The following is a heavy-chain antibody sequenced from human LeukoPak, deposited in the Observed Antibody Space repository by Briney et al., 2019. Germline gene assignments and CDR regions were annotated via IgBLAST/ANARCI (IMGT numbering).Heavy chain of an antibody. J-gene: IGHJ3*02. Sequence: SETLSLTCTISGYSISSGYYWGWIRQPPGKGLEWIGSIYHSGSTYYSPSLRSRVTISLDTSRNQFSLKLNSVTAADTAVYYCAKSNGYGLVDIWGQGAMVTVSS. CDR3: AKSNGYGLVDI. CDR1: GYSISSGYY. V-gene: IGHV4-38-2*02. CDR2: IYHSGST. D-gene: IGHD3-10*01.